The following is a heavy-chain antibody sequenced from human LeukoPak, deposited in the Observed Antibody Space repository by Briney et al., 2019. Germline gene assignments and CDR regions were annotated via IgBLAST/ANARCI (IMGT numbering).Heavy chain of an antibody. CDR1: GYTFSNYG. J-gene: IGHJ5*02. Sequence: ASVKVSCKASGYTFSNYGISWVRQAPGQGLEWMGWISAYNGNTNYAQKFQGRITMTTDTSTSTAYMELRSLRSDDTAVYYCARDGYCSSSSCSRLNWFDPWGQGTLVTVSS. V-gene: IGHV1-18*01. CDR2: ISAYNGNT. CDR3: ARDGYCSSSSCSRLNWFDP. D-gene: IGHD2-2*03.